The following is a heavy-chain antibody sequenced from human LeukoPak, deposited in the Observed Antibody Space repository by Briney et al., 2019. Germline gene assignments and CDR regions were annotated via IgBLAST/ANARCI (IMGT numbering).Heavy chain of an antibody. J-gene: IGHJ4*02. V-gene: IGHV4-59*13. CDR3: ARVNPLGYFDQ. CDR1: RGFTSAYY. CDR2: VFYSRNS. Sequence: PSETLSLTCTVSRGFTSAYYWSWVRQPLGKGLEWIGSVFYSRNSNYNPSLTRRVAMSVDTSKSHFSLKLTSVIAADTAVYYCARVNPLGYFDQWGQGTLVAVSS.